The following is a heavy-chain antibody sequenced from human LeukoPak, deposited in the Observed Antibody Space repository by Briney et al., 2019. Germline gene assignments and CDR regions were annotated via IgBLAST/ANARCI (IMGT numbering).Heavy chain of an antibody. CDR3: AKDMKWFGDRMNYYYYGMDV. CDR2: IINNVSPT. CDR1: GVTFTDYY. D-gene: IGHD3-10*01. Sequence: GGSPRLSCAASGVTFTDYYMSWIRQAPGKGLEGVSYIINNVSPTNYAGSVKGRFTLSRDNAKNSLYLQMNSLRTEDTALYYRAKDMKWFGDRMNYYYYGMDVWGQGTTVTVSS. J-gene: IGHJ6*02. V-gene: IGHV3-11*01.